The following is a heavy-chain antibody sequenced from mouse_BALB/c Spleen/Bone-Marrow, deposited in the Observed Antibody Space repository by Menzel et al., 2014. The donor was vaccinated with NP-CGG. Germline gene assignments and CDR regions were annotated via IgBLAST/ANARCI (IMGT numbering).Heavy chain of an antibody. D-gene: IGHD1-1*01. CDR2: INPDSSTI. J-gene: IGHJ3*01. Sequence: EVQLQQSGGGLVQPGGSLKLSCAASGFDFSRYWMSWVRQAPGKGLEWIGEINPDSSTINYTPSLKDKFIISRDNAKNTLYLQMSKVRSEDTALYYCARLSNYGRFAYWGQGTLVTVSA. V-gene: IGHV4-1*02. CDR1: GFDFSRYW. CDR3: ARLSNYGRFAY.